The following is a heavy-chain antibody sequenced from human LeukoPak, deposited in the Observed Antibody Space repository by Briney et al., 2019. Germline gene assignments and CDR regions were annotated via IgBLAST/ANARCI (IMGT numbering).Heavy chain of an antibody. CDR1: GFXFRNYA. J-gene: IGHJ4*02. D-gene: IGHD4-11*01. V-gene: IGHV3-30-3*01. Sequence: GRSLRLSCAASGFXFRNYAIHWVRQAPGKGLEWVAVISYDGSHKYYKDSVKGRFTISRDNSKNTLYLQMDSLRAEDTAVYYCAREDYGNYFFDFWGQGTLVTVPS. CDR3: AREDYGNYFFDF. CDR2: ISYDGSHK.